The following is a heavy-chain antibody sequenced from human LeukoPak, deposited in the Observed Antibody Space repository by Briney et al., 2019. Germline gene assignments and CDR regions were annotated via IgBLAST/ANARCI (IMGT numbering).Heavy chain of an antibody. CDR2: ISYEGSNK. CDR3: ARDTYYYDSSGYSPNR. J-gene: IGHJ4*02. CDR1: GFTFSSYA. Sequence: GGSLRLSCAASGFTFSSYAMHWVRQAPGKGLEWVAVISYEGSNKYYADSVKGRFTISRDNSKNTLYLQMNSLRAEDTAVYYCARDTYYYDSSGYSPNRWGRGTLVTVSS. V-gene: IGHV3-30*01. D-gene: IGHD3-22*01.